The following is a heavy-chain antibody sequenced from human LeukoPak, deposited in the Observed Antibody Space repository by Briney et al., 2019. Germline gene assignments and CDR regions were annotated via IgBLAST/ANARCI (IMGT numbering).Heavy chain of an antibody. V-gene: IGHV4-59*01. CDR3: AGVGFSXSXGWXGYYYYGMDV. Sequence: PSETLSLTCTVSGGSISSYYWSWIRQPPGKGLEWIGYIYYSGSTNYNPSLKSRVTISVDTSKNQFSLRLSSVTAADTGGYYCAGVGFSXSXGWXGYYYYGMDVWGQGTTVTVSS. D-gene: IGHD6-19*01. CDR2: IYYSGST. CDR1: GGSISSYY. J-gene: IGHJ6*02.